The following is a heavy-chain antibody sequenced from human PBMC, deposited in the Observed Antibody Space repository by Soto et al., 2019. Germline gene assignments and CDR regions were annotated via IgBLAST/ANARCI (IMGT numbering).Heavy chain of an antibody. CDR2: IHDRGTT. Sequence: QVQLQESGPGLVKPSETLSLTCTVSGDSMSDYFWSWIRQPPGRGLEWIGYIHDRGTTKYDPSLNSRVTISPATSKSQFSLKLNSVTAADTAVYYCATTARTAVTGTVFHYWGQGTLVTVSS. D-gene: IGHD6-19*01. J-gene: IGHJ4*02. CDR1: GDSMSDYF. CDR3: ATTARTAVTGTVFHY. V-gene: IGHV4-59*08.